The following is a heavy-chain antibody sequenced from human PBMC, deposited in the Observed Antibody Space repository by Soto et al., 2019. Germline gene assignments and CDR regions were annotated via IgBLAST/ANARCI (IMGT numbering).Heavy chain of an antibody. CDR2: INPNSGVT. D-gene: IGHD3-3*01. V-gene: IGHV1-2*04. CDR3: ARENIFGVVREYYFDY. CDR1: GYRFTAYH. J-gene: IGHJ4*02. Sequence: PSVKVSCKASGYRFTAYHIHWVRQAPGQGLEWMGWINPNSGVTNYAQKFQDWVTVTRDTSISTVYMELSRLKSDDTAVYYCARENIFGVVREYYFDYWGQGTLVTVSS.